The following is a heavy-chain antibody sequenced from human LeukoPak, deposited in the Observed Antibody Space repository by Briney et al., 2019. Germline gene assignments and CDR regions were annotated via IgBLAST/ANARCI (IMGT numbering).Heavy chain of an antibody. CDR1: GGTFSSYA. Sequence: SVKVSCKASGGTFSSYAISWVRQATGQGLEWMGGIIPIFGTANYAQKFQGRVTITADESTSTAYMELSSLRSEDTAVYYCGRDSGSYSDFDYWGQGTLVTVSS. CDR2: IIPIFGTA. V-gene: IGHV1-69*13. J-gene: IGHJ4*02. D-gene: IGHD1-26*01. CDR3: GRDSGSYSDFDY.